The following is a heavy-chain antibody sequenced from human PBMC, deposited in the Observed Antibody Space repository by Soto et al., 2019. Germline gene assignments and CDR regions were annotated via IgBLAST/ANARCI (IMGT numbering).Heavy chain of an antibody. CDR1: GGSFSGYY. Sequence: SETLSLTCAVYGGSFSGYYWSWIRQPPGRGLEWIGEITHSGNTNYNASLKSRVTISEDTSKNQFSLKLSSVTAADTAVYYCARDRRSCSDYFDYWGQGTLVTSPQ. J-gene: IGHJ4*02. V-gene: IGHV4-34*01. CDR2: ITHSGNT. D-gene: IGHD2-15*01. CDR3: ARDRRSCSDYFDY.